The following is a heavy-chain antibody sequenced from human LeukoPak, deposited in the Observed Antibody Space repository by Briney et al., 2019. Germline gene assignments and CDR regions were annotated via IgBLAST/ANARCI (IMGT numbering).Heavy chain of an antibody. Sequence: SETLSLTCAVSGGSISISSYYWGWIRQPPGKGLEWIGSIYYSGSTYYNPSLKSRVTISVDTSKNQFSLKLSSVTAADTAVYYCARLITGTLDYWGQGTLVTVSS. J-gene: IGHJ4*02. CDR2: IYYSGST. D-gene: IGHD1-20*01. V-gene: IGHV4-39*01. CDR3: ARLITGTLDY. CDR1: GGSISISSYY.